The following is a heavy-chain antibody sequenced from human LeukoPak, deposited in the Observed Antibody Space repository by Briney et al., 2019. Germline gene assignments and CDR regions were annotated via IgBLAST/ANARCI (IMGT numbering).Heavy chain of an antibody. CDR1: GFTFSSYS. V-gene: IGHV3-21*01. CDR3: ARDSFTYYYDSSGYYPDY. Sequence: PGGSLRLSCAASGFTFSSYSMNWVRQAPGKGLEWVSSISSSSSYIYYADSVKGRFTISRDNAKNSLYLQMNSLRAEDTAVYYCARDSFTYYYDSSGYYPDYWGQGTLVTVSS. D-gene: IGHD3-22*01. J-gene: IGHJ4*02. CDR2: ISSSSSYI.